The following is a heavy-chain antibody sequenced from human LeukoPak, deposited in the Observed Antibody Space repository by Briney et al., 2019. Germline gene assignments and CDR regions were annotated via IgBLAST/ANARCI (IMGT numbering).Heavy chain of an antibody. Sequence: ASVKVSCKASGYTFTSYAMHWVRQAPGQRLEWMGWINAGSGNTKYSQKFQGRVTITRDTSASTAYMELSSLRSEDTAVYYCARDYGRIAAPPRLYFDYWGQGTLVTVSS. CDR3: ARDYGRIAAPPRLYFDY. CDR1: GYTFTSYA. CDR2: INAGSGNT. V-gene: IGHV1-3*01. J-gene: IGHJ4*02. D-gene: IGHD2-15*01.